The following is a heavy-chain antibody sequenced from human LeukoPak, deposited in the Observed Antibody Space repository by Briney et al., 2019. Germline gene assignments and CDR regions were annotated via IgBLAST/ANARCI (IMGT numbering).Heavy chain of an antibody. D-gene: IGHD3-22*01. V-gene: IGHV4-61*02. CDR1: GGSISSGSYY. CDR2: IYTSGST. CDR3: ARDTYYYDSSGYALFDY. Sequence: KSSETLSLTCTASGGSISSGSYYWSWIRQPAGKGLEWIGRIYTSGSTNYNPSLKSRVTISVDTSKNQFSLKLSSVTAADTAVYYCARDTYYYDSSGYALFDYWGQGTLVTVSS. J-gene: IGHJ4*02.